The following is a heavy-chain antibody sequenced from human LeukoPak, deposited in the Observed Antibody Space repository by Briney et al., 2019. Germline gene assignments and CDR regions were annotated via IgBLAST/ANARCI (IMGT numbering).Heavy chain of an antibody. V-gene: IGHV1-69*13. D-gene: IGHD3-10*01. CDR1: GGTFSSYA. J-gene: IGHJ6*02. Sequence: ASVKVSCTASGGTFSSYAISWVRQAPGQGLEWMGGIIPIFGTANYAQKFQGRVTITADESTGTAYMELSSLRSEDTAVYYCARAITVYYYYGMDVWGQGTTVTVSS. CDR2: IIPIFGTA. CDR3: ARAITVYYYYGMDV.